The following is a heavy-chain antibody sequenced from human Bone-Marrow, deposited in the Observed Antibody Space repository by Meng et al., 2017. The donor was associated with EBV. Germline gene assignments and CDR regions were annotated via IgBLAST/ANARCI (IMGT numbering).Heavy chain of an antibody. CDR1: G. J-gene: IGHJ5*02. D-gene: IGHD3-10*01. V-gene: IGHV2-5*02. CDR3: AHRPDRRFTWFDP. CDR2: IYWDEDK. Sequence: GVDWIRRPPTRALEWLALIYWDEDKRYSPSLKSRLTITKDSSKEQVVLTMTNMDPVDTATYYCAHRPDRRFTWFDPWGQGTLVTVSS.